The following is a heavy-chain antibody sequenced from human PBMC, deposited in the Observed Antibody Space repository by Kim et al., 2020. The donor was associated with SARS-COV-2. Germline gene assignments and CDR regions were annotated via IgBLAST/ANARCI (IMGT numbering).Heavy chain of an antibody. CDR1: GGSISSSSYY. V-gene: IGHV4-39*07. J-gene: IGHJ3*02. Sequence: SETLSLTCTVSGGSISSSSYYWGWIRQPPGKGLEWIGSIYYSGSTYYNPSLKSRVTISVDTSKNQFSLKLSSVTAADMAVYYCARDSLARLLPDAFDIWGQGTMVTVSS. CDR3: ARDSLARLLPDAFDI. D-gene: IGHD2-21*02. CDR2: IYYSGST.